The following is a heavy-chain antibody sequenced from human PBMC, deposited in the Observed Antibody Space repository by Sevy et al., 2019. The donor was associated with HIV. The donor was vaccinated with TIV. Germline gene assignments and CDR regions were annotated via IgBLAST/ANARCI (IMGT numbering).Heavy chain of an antibody. D-gene: IGHD5-18*01. V-gene: IGHV3-30*04. J-gene: IGHJ5*02. Sequence: GGSLRLSCAASGFTFNSYSMYWVRQTPGKGLEWVAVISYDGSNKYYEESVKGGFTVSRNNSKNTWYLEMNRLGVEDTALYYCARDAAEGPYGYSWCSNWLDPWGQGTLVTVSS. CDR2: ISYDGSNK. CDR1: GFTFNSYS. CDR3: ARDAAEGPYGYSWCSNWLDP.